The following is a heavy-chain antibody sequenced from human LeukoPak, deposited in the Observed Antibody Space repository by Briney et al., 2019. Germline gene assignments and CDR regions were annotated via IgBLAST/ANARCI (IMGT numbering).Heavy chain of an antibody. CDR1: GYTFTSYY. J-gene: IGHJ6*03. CDR3: ARSVGLSVVRRSVDYYYYIDV. V-gene: IGHV1-46*01. Sequence: ASVKVSCKASGYTFTSYYRHWVRQAPGQGLEWMGMINPSGGSTSYAQKFQGRLAFTRDASISTAYMELSSLRSEDTAVYYCARSVGLSVVRRSVDYYYYIDVWGKGTTVTISS. D-gene: IGHD3-10*01. CDR2: INPSGGST.